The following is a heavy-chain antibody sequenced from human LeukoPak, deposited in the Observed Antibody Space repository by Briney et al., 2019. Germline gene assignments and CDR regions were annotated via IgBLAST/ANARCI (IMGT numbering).Heavy chain of an antibody. D-gene: IGHD3-22*01. CDR3: ARDSSWNYYDSSGHFDY. V-gene: IGHV1-18*01. J-gene: IGHJ4*02. CDR1: GYTFTSYG. Sequence: ASVKVSCKASGYTFTSYGISWVRQAPGQGLEWMGWISAYNGNTNYAQKLQGRVTMTTDTSTSTAYMELRSPRSDDTAVYYCARDSSWNYYDSSGHFDYWGQGTLVTVSS. CDR2: ISAYNGNT.